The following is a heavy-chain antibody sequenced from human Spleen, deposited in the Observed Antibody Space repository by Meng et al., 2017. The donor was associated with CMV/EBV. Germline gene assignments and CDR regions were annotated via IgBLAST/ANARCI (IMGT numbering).Heavy chain of an antibody. CDR1: FTFSDAW. Sequence: FTFSDAWMNWVRQAPGKGLEWVGRIKSKPDGGTTDYATPVKGRFTISRDDSKNTLNLQMNSLKTEDTAVYYCTAYCSGGSCTGLDYWGQGTLVTVSS. D-gene: IGHD2-15*01. CDR2: IKSKPDGGTT. V-gene: IGHV3-15*07. J-gene: IGHJ4*02. CDR3: TAYCSGGSCTGLDY.